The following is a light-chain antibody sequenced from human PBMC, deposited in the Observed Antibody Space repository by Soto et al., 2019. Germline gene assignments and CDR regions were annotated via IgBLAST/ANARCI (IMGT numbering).Light chain of an antibody. Sequence: EIVFTQSPTTFSLSPGERATLSCWASQSLSSYLAWYQQKPGQAPRLLIYDASNRANGIPARFTGSGSGTDFTLTISSLEPEDFAVYFCQQRAGWPPTFGGGTKVDIK. CDR2: DAS. J-gene: IGKJ4*01. CDR3: QQRAGWPPT. CDR1: QSLSSY. V-gene: IGKV3-11*01.